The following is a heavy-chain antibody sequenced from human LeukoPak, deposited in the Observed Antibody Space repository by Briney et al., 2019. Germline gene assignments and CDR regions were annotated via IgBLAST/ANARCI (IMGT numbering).Heavy chain of an antibody. CDR1: GFTFSSYS. Sequence: GGSLRLSCAASGFTFSSYSMNWVRQAPGKGLEWVSSISSSSLYIYYADSVKGRFTISRDNAKNTLYLQMNSLRAEDTAVYYCARDWFHAIGYWGQGTLVTVSS. CDR2: ISSSSLYI. D-gene: IGHD2/OR15-2a*01. J-gene: IGHJ4*02. CDR3: ARDWFHAIGY. V-gene: IGHV3-21*06.